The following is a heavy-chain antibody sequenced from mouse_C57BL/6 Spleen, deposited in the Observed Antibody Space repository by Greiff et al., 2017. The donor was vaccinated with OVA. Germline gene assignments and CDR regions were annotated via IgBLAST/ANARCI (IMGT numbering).Heavy chain of an antibody. J-gene: IGHJ2*01. Sequence: EVQLQESGPELVKPGASVKMSCKASGYTFTDYHMHWVKQSHGKSLEWIGYINPNNGGTSYNQKFKGKATLTVNKSSSTAYMELRSLTSEDSAVYYCARRKFPDFDYWGQGTTLTVSS. CDR1: GYTFTDYH. V-gene: IGHV1-22*01. CDR2: INPNNGGT. CDR3: ARRKFPDFDY.